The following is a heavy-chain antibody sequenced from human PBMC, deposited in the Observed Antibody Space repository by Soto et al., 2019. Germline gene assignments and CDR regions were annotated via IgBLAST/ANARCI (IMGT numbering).Heavy chain of an antibody. CDR3: ARVDSSSPTWFDP. D-gene: IGHD6-13*01. CDR1: GDSVSSNSAS. CDR2: TYYRSKWYN. Sequence: LSQTLSLTCAISGDSVSSNSASWNLIRQSPSRGLEWLGRTYYRSKWYNDYAVSVKSRITINPDTSKNQFSLQLNSVTPEDTAVYYCARVDSSSPTWFDPWGQGTLVTVSS. V-gene: IGHV6-1*01. J-gene: IGHJ5*02.